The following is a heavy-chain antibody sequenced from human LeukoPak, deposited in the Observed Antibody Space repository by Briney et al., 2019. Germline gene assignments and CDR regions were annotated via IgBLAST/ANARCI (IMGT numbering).Heavy chain of an antibody. V-gene: IGHV3-33*08. Sequence: PGGSLRLSCAASGFTVSRNYMSWVRQAPGKGLEWVAVIWYDGSKKYYGDSVKGRFTTSRDNSKNTLYLQVNSLRAEDTAVYYCARIYCGGDCLDAAPLSDAFDIWGQGTLVTVSS. D-gene: IGHD2-21*02. CDR2: IWYDGSKK. J-gene: IGHJ3*02. CDR3: ARIYCGGDCLDAAPLSDAFDI. CDR1: GFTVSRNY.